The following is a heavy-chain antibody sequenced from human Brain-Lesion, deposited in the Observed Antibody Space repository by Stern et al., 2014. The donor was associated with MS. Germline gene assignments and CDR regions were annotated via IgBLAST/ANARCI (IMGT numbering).Heavy chain of an antibody. J-gene: IGHJ5*02. V-gene: IGHV3-30*18. CDR2: VTYHRSNK. Sequence: VQLVQPGGGVVKPGRTLRPSCEASGFTFGSCAMHWVRQAPGKGLEWVAGVTYHRSNKDYADSLKGGFTISRDNSQNTLYMQMSSLRPEDTAVYYCAKDRQYLTYFFDHWGQGSLVTVSS. D-gene: IGHD2/OR15-2a*01. CDR1: GFTFGSCA. CDR3: AKDRQYLTYFFDH.